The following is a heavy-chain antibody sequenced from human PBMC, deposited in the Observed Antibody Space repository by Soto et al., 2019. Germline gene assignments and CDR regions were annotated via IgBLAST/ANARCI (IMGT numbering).Heavy chain of an antibody. J-gene: IGHJ4*02. CDR1: GDSIKSSY. D-gene: IGHD3-22*01. Sequence: SETLSLTCTVSGDSIKSSYWSWVRQPPGKGLEWIGEINHSGSTNYNPSLKSRVTISVDTSKNQFSLKLSSVTAADTAVYYCARLFWYYYDSSGYGFDYWGQGTLVSVSS. V-gene: IGHV4-34*01. CDR3: ARLFWYYYDSSGYGFDY. CDR2: INHSGST.